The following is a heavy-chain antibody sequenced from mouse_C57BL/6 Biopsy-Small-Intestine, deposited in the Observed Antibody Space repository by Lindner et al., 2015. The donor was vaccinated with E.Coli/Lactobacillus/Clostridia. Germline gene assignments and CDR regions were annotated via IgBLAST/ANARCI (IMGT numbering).Heavy chain of an antibody. V-gene: IGHV1-81*01. CDR1: GGTFSGYG. J-gene: IGHJ3*01. CDR3: ARIYMRDWNDDAFDI. CDR2: INPLRGNA. D-gene: IGHD1-3*01. Sequence: ASVKVSCKASGGTFSGYGITWVRQAPGQGLEWMGRINPLRGNAVYAQKFQGRVAITADSSTTTGYMELSSLRSEDTAVYYCARIYMRDWNDDAFDIWGQGTMVTVSS.